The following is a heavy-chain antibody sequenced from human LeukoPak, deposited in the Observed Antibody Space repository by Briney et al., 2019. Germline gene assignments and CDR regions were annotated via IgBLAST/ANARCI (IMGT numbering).Heavy chain of an antibody. CDR1: GGSIGNFF. CDR3: ARDWELGH. CDR2: IYENGRT. Sequence: PSETLSLICTVSGGSIGNFFWSWIRQSPGEGLEWIGFIYENGRTSYNPSLKSRVTISVDMSKNQFSLRLTSMTAADTAVYYCARDWELGHWGRGILVTVSS. J-gene: IGHJ4*02. V-gene: IGHV4-59*01. D-gene: IGHD1-26*01.